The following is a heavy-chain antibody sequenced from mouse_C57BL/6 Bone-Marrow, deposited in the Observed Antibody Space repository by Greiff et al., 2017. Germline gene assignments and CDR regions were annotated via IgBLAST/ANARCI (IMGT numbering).Heavy chain of an antibody. CDR1: GYTFTSYW. J-gene: IGHJ1*03. V-gene: IGHV1-55*01. CDR2: IYPGSGST. Sequence: QVQLQQPGAELVKPGASVKMSCKASGYTFTSYWITWVKQRPGQGLEWIGDIYPGSGSTNYNEKFKSKATLTVDTSSSTAYMQLSSLTSEDSAVYYCARGRIYYGYDDWYFDVWGTGTTVTVSS. D-gene: IGHD2-2*01. CDR3: ARGRIYYGYDDWYFDV.